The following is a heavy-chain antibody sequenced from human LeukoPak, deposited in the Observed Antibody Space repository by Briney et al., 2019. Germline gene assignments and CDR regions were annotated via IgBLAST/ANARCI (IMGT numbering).Heavy chain of an antibody. CDR3: ARAYDSSGYLFFDY. D-gene: IGHD3-22*01. Sequence: ASVKVSCKASGYTFTGYYMHWVRQAPGQGLEWMGWINPNSGGTNYAQKFQGRVTMTRDTSISTAYMELSRLRSDDTAVYYCARAYDSSGYLFFDYWGQGTLVTLSS. CDR1: GYTFTGYY. V-gene: IGHV1-2*02. CDR2: INPNSGGT. J-gene: IGHJ4*02.